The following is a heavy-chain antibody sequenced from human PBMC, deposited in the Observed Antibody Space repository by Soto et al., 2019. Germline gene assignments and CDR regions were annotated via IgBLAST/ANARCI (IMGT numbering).Heavy chain of an antibody. CDR1: GYSFISHY. V-gene: IGHV1-46*01. CDR3: ARDYLSSKLSLSYFDF. CDR2: INPSGGSA. Sequence: QVQLVQSGAEVTRPGASVKVSCKASGYSFISHYIHWVRQAPGQGLEWMGFINPSGGSATLAQKSQGRVTMTRDTSPSTVYMELNILRSEDAAVYYCARDYLSSKLSLSYFDFWGQGTLVTVSS. D-gene: IGHD2-2*01. J-gene: IGHJ4*02.